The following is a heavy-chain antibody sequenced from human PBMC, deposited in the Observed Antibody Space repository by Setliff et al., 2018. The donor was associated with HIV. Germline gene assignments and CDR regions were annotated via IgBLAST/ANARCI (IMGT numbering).Heavy chain of an antibody. Sequence: PSETLSLTCTVSGGSTSSRSYHWGWIRRPPGKGLEWIGNIYYSGNAYYNPSLKSRVTISVDTSKSQFSLNVKSMTAADTAIYYCARRGSSWYSHWFDPWGQGTLVTVPQ. J-gene: IGHJ5*02. CDR1: GGSTSSRSYH. V-gene: IGHV4-39*01. D-gene: IGHD6-13*01. CDR2: IYYSGNA. CDR3: ARRGSSWYSHWFDP.